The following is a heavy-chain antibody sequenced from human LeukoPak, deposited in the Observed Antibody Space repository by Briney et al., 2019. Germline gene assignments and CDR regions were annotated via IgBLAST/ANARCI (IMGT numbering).Heavy chain of an antibody. CDR3: ARCKVLWFGELPYFDY. Sequence: GGSLRLSCAASGFTFGGYSMNWVRQAPGKGLEWVSSISSSSSYIYYADSVKGRFTISRDNAKNSLYLQMNSLRAEDTAVYYCARCKVLWFGELPYFDYWGQGTLVTVSS. V-gene: IGHV3-21*01. CDR1: GFTFGGYS. D-gene: IGHD3-10*01. J-gene: IGHJ4*02. CDR2: ISSSSSYI.